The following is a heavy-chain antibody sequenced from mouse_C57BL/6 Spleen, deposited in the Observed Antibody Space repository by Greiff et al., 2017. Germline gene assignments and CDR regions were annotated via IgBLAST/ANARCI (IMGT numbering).Heavy chain of an antibody. V-gene: IGHV1-4*01. J-gene: IGHJ1*03. CDR3: ARLDYYGSSHWYFDV. Sequence: QVQLQQSGAELARPGASVKMSCKASGYTFTSYTMHWVKQRPGQGLEWIGYINPSSGYTKYNQKFKDKATLTADKSSSTAYMQLSSLTSEDSAVYYCARLDYYGSSHWYFDVWGTGTTVTVSS. CDR2: INPSSGYT. CDR1: GYTFTSYT. D-gene: IGHD1-1*01.